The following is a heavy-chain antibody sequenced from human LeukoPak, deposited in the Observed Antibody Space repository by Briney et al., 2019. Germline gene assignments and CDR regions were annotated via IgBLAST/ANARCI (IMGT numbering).Heavy chain of an antibody. CDR1: GFTLSSYW. CDR3: ARDDCSSISCYHNWFDP. V-gene: IGHV3-7*01. D-gene: IGHD2-2*01. CDR2: IKQDGSEK. J-gene: IGHJ5*02. Sequence: PGGSLRLSCAASGFTLSSYWMSWVRQAPGKGLEWVANIKQDGSEKYYVDSGKGRFTISRDNAKNPLYLQMNSLRAEDTAVYYCARDDCSSISCYHNWFDPWGQGTLVTVSS.